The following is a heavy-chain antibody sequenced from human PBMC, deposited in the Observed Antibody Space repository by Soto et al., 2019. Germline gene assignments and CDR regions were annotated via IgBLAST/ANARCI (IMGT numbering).Heavy chain of an antibody. D-gene: IGHD4-17*01. Sequence: QVQLQESGPGLVKPSQTLSLTCTVSGGSISSGDYYWSWIRQPPGKGLEWIGYIYYSGSTYYNPSLKSRVTISVDTSKNQFSLKLSSVTAADTAVYYCARAVTTKFYYYGMDVWGQGTTVTVSS. CDR3: ARAVTTKFYYYGMDV. CDR1: GGSISSGDYY. V-gene: IGHV4-30-4*01. CDR2: IYYSGST. J-gene: IGHJ6*02.